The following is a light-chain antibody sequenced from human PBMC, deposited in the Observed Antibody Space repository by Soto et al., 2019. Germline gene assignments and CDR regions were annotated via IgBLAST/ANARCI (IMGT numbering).Light chain of an antibody. V-gene: IGKV1-5*03. CDR3: QHMRT. Sequence: DIQMTQSPTTLSASVVDRVTITCRASHSLIKWLAWYQQKPGKAPKLLIYKASTLKSGVPSRFSGSGFGTEFSLTISSLQPDDFGSFYCQHMRTFGQGTKVDIK. J-gene: IGKJ1*01. CDR1: HSLIKW. CDR2: KAS.